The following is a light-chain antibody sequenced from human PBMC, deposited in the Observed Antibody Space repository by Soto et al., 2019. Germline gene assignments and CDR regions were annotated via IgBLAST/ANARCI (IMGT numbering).Light chain of an antibody. CDR1: QSISNH. Sequence: GDIFIITCRASQSISNHLNWYQQKPGKAPKLLIYKASTLKSGVPSRFSGSGSGTEFTLTISSLQPDDFATYYCQHYNSYSEAFGQGTKVDI. J-gene: IGKJ1*01. CDR3: QHYNSYSEA. V-gene: IGKV1-5*03. CDR2: KAS.